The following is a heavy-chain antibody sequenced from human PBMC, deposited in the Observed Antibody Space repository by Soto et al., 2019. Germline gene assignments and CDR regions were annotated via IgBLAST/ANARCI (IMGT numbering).Heavy chain of an antibody. D-gene: IGHD5-18*01. CDR1: GGSFSGYY. V-gene: IGHV4-34*01. CDR3: ARGRIQLWSRNYYFDY. CDR2: INHSGST. Sequence: SETLSLTCAVYGGSFSGYYWSWIRQPPGKGLEWIGEINHSGSTNYNPSLKSRVTISVDTSKNQFSLKLSSVTAADTAVYYCARGRIQLWSRNYYFDYWGQGTLVTVS. J-gene: IGHJ4*02.